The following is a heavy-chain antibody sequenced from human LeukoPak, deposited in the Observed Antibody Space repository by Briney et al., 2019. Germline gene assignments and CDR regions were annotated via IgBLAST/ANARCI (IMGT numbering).Heavy chain of an antibody. CDR3: ARHGDYYGSGSRY. CDR2: IYYSGST. Sequence: SETVALMCTVSGGSNSSSSYYGGSIPQPPGKGLEWIGSIYYSGSTHYNPSLKSHVTISVDSSKKQFSLKLSSVTAADTAVYYCARHGDYYGSGSRYWGQGTLVTVSS. CDR1: GGSNSSSSYY. V-gene: IGHV4-39*07. D-gene: IGHD3-10*01. J-gene: IGHJ4*02.